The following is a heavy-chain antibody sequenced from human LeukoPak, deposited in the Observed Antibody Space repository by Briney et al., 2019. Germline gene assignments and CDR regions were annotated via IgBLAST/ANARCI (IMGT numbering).Heavy chain of an antibody. CDR3: AARIYEAFDI. CDR1: GGSISSSSYY. CDR2: IYYSGST. Sequence: SETLSLTCTVSGGSISSSSYYWGWIRQSPGKGLEWIGSIYYSGSTYYNPSLKSRVTISVDTSKNQFSLKLSSVTAADTAVYYCAARIYEAFDIWGQGTMVTVSS. D-gene: IGHD5/OR15-5a*01. V-gene: IGHV4-39*01. J-gene: IGHJ3*02.